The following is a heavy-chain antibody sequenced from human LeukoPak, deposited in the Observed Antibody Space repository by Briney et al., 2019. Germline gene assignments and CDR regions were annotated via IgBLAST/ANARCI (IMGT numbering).Heavy chain of an antibody. D-gene: IGHD5-24*01. V-gene: IGHV3-21*01. CDR2: ISSSSSYI. CDR3: ARDDGDGVYYYYYMDV. Sequence: PGGTLRLSCAASGFTFSSFAMSWIRQAPGKGLEWVSSISSSSSYIYYADSVKGRFTISRDNAKNSLYLQMNSLRAEDTAVYYCARDDGDGVYYYYYMDVWGKGTTVTVSS. J-gene: IGHJ6*03. CDR1: GFTFSSFA.